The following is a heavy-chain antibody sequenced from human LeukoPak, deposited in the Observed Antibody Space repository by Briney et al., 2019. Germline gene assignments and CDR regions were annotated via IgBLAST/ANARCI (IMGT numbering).Heavy chain of an antibody. Sequence: GGSLRLSCAASGFKFKTYGMHWVRQAPGQGLELVAVICYDGNQKYYGDSVKGRFTVSRDVSENMLYLQMSSLRADDTAVYYCARGGVATAWGAFDVWGQGTMVTVSS. V-gene: IGHV3-33*01. CDR3: ARGGVATAWGAFDV. J-gene: IGHJ3*01. D-gene: IGHD4-23*01. CDR2: ICYDGNQK. CDR1: GFKFKTYG.